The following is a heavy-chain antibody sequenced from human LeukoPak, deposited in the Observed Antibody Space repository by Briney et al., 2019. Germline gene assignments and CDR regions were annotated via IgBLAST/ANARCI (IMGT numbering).Heavy chain of an antibody. J-gene: IGHJ4*02. D-gene: IGHD3-10*01. V-gene: IGHV3-21*01. CDR1: GFTFSTFG. CDR2: ISSGSYI. CDR3: ARSLSHYYGSGD. Sequence: GGSLRLSCAASGFTFSTFGMIWVRQAPGKGLEWVSSISSGSYIYYADAVKARFTISRDNARNSLYLQMNSLRADDTAVYYCARSLSHYYGSGDWGQGTLVTVSS.